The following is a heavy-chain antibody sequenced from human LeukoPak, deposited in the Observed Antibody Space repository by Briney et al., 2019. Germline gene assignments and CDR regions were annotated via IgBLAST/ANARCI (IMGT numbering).Heavy chain of an antibody. CDR1: GYTLTELS. J-gene: IGHJ6*03. V-gene: IGHV1-24*01. Sequence: ASVKVSCKVSGYTLTELSMHWVRQAPGKGLEWMGGFDPEDGETIYAQKFQGRVTMTEDTSTDTAYMELSSLRSEDTAVYYCATGVTVFGILSNHYYYLDVWGKGTTVTVSS. D-gene: IGHD3-3*01. CDR2: FDPEDGET. CDR3: ATGVTVFGILSNHYYYLDV.